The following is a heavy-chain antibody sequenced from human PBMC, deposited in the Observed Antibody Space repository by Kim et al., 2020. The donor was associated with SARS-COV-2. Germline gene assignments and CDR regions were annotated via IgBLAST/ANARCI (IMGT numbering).Heavy chain of an antibody. CDR2: ISISGRTT. CDR1: GFSFSESE. D-gene: IGHD1-26*01. V-gene: IGHV3-48*03. CDR3: AKAETGSSAFDL. J-gene: IGHJ5*02. Sequence: GGSLRLSCVASGFSFSESEMIWVRQAPGKGLEWISYISISGRTTYYADSVKGRFTISRDNAEKTLFLQLNSLRAEDTAVYYCAKAETGSSAFDLWGQGTL.